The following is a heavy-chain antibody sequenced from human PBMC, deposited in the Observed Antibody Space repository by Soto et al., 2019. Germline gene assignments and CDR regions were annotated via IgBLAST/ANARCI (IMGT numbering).Heavy chain of an antibody. J-gene: IGHJ5*02. D-gene: IGHD2-2*01. V-gene: IGHV1-69*02. CDR3: ASLGSTSRIPSGSSRENWFDP. Sequence: ASVKVSCKASGGTFSSYTISWVRQAPGQGLEWMGRIIPILGIANYAQKFQGRVTITADKSTSTAYMELSSLRSEDTAVYYCASLGSTSRIPSGSSRENWFDPWGQGTLVTVSS. CDR2: IIPILGIA. CDR1: GGTFSSYT.